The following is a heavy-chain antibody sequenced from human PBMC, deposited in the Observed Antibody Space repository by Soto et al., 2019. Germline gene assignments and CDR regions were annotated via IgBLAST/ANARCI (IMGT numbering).Heavy chain of an antibody. CDR2: ISYDGSNK. D-gene: IGHD1-1*01. CDR1: GFTFSSYG. CDR3: AKDGRGGTAFGPPFDY. Sequence: QVQLVESGGGVVQPGRSLRLSCAASGFTFSSYGMHWVRQAPGKGLEWVAVISYDGSNKYYADSVKGRFTISRDNSKNTLYRQMSSLRAEDTAVYYCAKDGRGGTAFGPPFDYWDQGTLVTVSS. J-gene: IGHJ4*02. V-gene: IGHV3-30*18.